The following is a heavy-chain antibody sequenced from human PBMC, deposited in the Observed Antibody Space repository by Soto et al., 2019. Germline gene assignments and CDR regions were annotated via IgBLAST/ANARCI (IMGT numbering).Heavy chain of an antibody. CDR3: AKPARPLHLGELLSTDAFDI. CDR2: ISGSGGST. V-gene: IGHV3-23*01. CDR1: GFTFSSYA. D-gene: IGHD3-16*01. J-gene: IGHJ3*02. Sequence: EVQLLESGGGLVQPGGSLRLSCAASGFTFSSYAMSWVRQAPGKGLEWVSAISGSGGSTYYADSVKGRFTISRDNSKNTLYLQMNSLRAEDTAVYYCAKPARPLHLGELLSTDAFDIWGQGTMVTVSS.